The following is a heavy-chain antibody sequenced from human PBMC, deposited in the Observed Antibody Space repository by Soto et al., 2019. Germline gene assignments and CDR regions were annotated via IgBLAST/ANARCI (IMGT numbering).Heavy chain of an antibody. V-gene: IGHV3-30-3*01. D-gene: IGHD3-16*01. J-gene: IGHJ4*02. CDR1: GFTFSSYA. CDR3: ARDWGVDY. CDR2: ISYDGSNK. Sequence: QVQLVESGGGVVQPGRSLRLSCAASGFTFSSYAMHWVRQAPGKGLEWVAVISYDGSNKYYADSVKGRFTISRDNSKNTLYLKMNSLRAEDTAVYYCARDWGVDYWGQGTLVTVSS.